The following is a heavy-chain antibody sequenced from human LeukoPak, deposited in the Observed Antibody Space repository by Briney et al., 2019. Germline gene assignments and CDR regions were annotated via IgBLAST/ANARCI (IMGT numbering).Heavy chain of an antibody. Sequence: ASVKVSCKASGYTFTGYYMHWVRQAPGQGLEWMGWINPNSGGTNYAQKFQGRVTMTRDTSISTVYMELSSLRSENTAVYYCARGPTYEYSSSFHYYYYMDVWGKGTTVTVSS. J-gene: IGHJ6*03. CDR3: ARGPTYEYSSSFHYYYYMDV. D-gene: IGHD6-6*01. CDR1: GYTFTGYY. CDR2: INPNSGGT. V-gene: IGHV1-2*02.